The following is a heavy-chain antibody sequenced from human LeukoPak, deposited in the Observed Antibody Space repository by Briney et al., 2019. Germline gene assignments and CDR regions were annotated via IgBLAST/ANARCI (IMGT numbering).Heavy chain of an antibody. Sequence: GGSLRLSCAASGFTFSSYSMNWVRQAPGKGLEWVSSISSSSYIYYADSVKGRFTISRDNAKNSLYLQMNSLRAEDTAVYYCARDGAYSSGWYEDYWGQGTLVTVSS. CDR2: ISSSSYI. CDR1: GFTFSSYS. D-gene: IGHD6-19*01. CDR3: ARDGAYSSGWYEDY. V-gene: IGHV3-21*01. J-gene: IGHJ4*02.